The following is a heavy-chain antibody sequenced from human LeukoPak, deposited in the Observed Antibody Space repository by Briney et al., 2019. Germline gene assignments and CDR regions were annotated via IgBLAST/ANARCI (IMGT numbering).Heavy chain of an antibody. CDR1: GFTFSSYT. CDR3: AKDLAGARAYYFDY. Sequence: GGSLRLSCAASGFTFSSYTMNWVRQAPGKGLEWVSIISGSSSHIYYADSVKGRFTISRDNSKNTLYLQMNSLRAEDTAVYYCAKDLAGARAYYFDYWGQGTLVTVSS. J-gene: IGHJ4*02. V-gene: IGHV3-23*01. CDR2: ISGSSSHI. D-gene: IGHD1-26*01.